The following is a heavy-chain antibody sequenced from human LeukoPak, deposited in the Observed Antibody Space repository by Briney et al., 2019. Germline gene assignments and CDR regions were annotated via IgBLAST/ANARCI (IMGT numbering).Heavy chain of an antibody. J-gene: IGHJ4*02. CDR2: IKSKTDGGTT. Sequence: GGSLRLSCAASGFTFGNAWMSWVRQAPGKGLEWVGRIKSKTDGGTTDYAAPVKGRFTISRDDSKNTLYLQMTSLKTEDTGVYYCPTSPAGLLWFGELFDYWGQGTLVTVSS. CDR3: PTSPAGLLWFGELFDY. V-gene: IGHV3-15*01. D-gene: IGHD3-10*01. CDR1: GFTFGNAW.